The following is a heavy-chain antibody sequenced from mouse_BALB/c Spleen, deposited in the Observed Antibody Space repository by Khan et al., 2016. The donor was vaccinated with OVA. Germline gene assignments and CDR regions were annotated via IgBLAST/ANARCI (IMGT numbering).Heavy chain of an antibody. CDR1: GYTFTNYG. V-gene: IGHV9-1*02. D-gene: IGHD6-2*01. CDR3: ARISSYWYSDV. Sequence: QVQLKQSGPELKKPGETVKISCKASGYTFTNYGMNWVKRAPGKGLKWMGWINTYTGEPTYADDFKGRFVFSLETSASTAYLQISNLKNEDMTTYFCARISSYWYSDVWGAGTTVTVSS. CDR2: INTYTGEP. J-gene: IGHJ1*01.